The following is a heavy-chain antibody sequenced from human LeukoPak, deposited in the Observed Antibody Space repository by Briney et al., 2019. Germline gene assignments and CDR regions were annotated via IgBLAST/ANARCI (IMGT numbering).Heavy chain of an antibody. CDR2: ISSSGTTI. Sequence: GALRLSCAASGFFFRSYEMNWVRQAPGKGLEWVSYISSSGTTIYYADSVKGRFTISRDNTNNALYLRMNSLRAEDTAVYYCVRLRDYGGNSDAFDIWGQGTMVTVSS. D-gene: IGHD4-23*01. CDR1: GFFFRSYE. V-gene: IGHV3-48*03. CDR3: VRLRDYGGNSDAFDI. J-gene: IGHJ3*02.